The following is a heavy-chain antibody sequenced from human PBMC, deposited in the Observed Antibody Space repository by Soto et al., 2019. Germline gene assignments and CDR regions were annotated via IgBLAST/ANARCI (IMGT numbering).Heavy chain of an antibody. Sequence: QVQLVESGGGVVQPGRSLRLSCAASGFTFSSYGMHWVRQAPGKGLEWVAVIWYDGSNKYYADSVKGRFTISRDNSKNTLYLQMNSLRAEDTDVYYCARVMRRQQLGRYYYYGMDVWGQGTTVTVSS. J-gene: IGHJ6*02. D-gene: IGHD6-13*01. CDR2: IWYDGSNK. CDR1: GFTFSSYG. V-gene: IGHV3-33*01. CDR3: ARVMRRQQLGRYYYYGMDV.